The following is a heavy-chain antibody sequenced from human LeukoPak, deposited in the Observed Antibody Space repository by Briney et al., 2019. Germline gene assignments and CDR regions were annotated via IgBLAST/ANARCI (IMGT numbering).Heavy chain of an antibody. J-gene: IGHJ4*02. CDR1: GFTFSIYS. Sequence: GGSLILSCAAAGFTFSIYSMKWVRQAPGNGRGWVSSISSTSSYISYGDSVKGRFTISRENAKNSMFLQMDSLRGEDTAVYYCAREIVVVPVWGQGNLVTVSS. D-gene: IGHD2-2*01. V-gene: IGHV3-21*01. CDR3: AREIVVVPV. CDR2: ISSTSSYI.